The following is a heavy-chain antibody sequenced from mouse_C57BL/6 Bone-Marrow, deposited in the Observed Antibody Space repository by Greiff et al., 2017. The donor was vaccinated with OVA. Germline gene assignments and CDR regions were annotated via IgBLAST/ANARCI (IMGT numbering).Heavy chain of an antibody. CDR1: GYTFTSYW. D-gene: IGHD2-4*01. J-gene: IGHJ2*01. Sequence: VQLQQPGAELVRPGTSVKLSCKASGYTFTSYWMHWVKQRPGQGLEWIGVIDPSDSYTNYNQKFKGKATLTVDTYSSTAYMQLSSLTSEDSAVYYCARDYDRYYFDYWGQGTTLTVSS. CDR2: IDPSDSYT. V-gene: IGHV1-59*01. CDR3: ARDYDRYYFDY.